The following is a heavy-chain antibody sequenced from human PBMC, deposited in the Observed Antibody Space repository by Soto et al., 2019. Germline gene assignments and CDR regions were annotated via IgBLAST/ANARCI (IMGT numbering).Heavy chain of an antibody. CDR3: ASIGYCSGGSCDY. CDR1: GGTFSSYA. D-gene: IGHD2-15*01. Sequence: SVKVSCKASGGTFSSYAISWVRQAPGQGLEWMGGIIPIFGTANYAQKFQGRVTITADESTSTAYMELSSLRSEDTAVYYCASIGYCSGGSCDYWGQGTLVTVPS. CDR2: IIPIFGTA. J-gene: IGHJ4*02. V-gene: IGHV1-69*13.